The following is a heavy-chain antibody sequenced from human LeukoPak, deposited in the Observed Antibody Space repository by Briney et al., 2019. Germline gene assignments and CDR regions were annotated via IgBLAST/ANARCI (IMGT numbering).Heavy chain of an antibody. CDR1: RFTFGDYA. V-gene: IGHV3-33*01. CDR2: IWYDGTSK. D-gene: IGHD6-13*01. J-gene: IGHJ4*02. CDR3: ARSQSSSLIDY. Sequence: PGGSLRLSCTASRFTFGDYAMSWVRQAPGKGLEWVAVIWYDGTSKDYADSVKGRFTFSRDNPKNTLYLQMNSLTVEDTAVYYCARSQSSSLIDYWGQGTLVTVSS.